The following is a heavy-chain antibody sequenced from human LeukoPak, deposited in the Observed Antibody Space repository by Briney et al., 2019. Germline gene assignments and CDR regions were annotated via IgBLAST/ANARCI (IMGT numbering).Heavy chain of an antibody. CDR2: ISVSGNT. CDR3: AKAPVTIFSGAFFSPFAS. Sequence: GGSLRLSCAASGFTLSSYAMSWVRQGPGKGLEWVSAISVSGNTYHADSVKGRFTISRDSSKNTLYLQMNSLRAEDAAVYYCAKAPVTIFSGAFFSPFASGGKGTLVPVSS. V-gene: IGHV3-23*01. J-gene: IGHJ4*02. CDR1: GFTLSSYA. D-gene: IGHD2-15*01.